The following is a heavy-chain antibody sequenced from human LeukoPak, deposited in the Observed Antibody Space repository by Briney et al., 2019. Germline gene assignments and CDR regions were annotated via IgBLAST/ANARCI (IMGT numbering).Heavy chain of an antibody. Sequence: GGSLRLSCAASGFTFSSYDMHWVRQATGKGLEWVSAIGTAGDTYYPGSVKGRFTISRENAKNPLYLQMNSLRAEDTAVYYCARGHYYDSSGYYYFDYWGQGTLVTVSS. CDR3: ARGHYYDSSGYYYFDY. V-gene: IGHV3-13*01. CDR1: GFTFSSYD. CDR2: IGTAGDT. D-gene: IGHD3-22*01. J-gene: IGHJ4*02.